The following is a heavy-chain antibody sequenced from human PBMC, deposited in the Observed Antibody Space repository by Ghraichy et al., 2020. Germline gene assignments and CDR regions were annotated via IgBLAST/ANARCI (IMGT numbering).Heavy chain of an antibody. Sequence: GGSLKLSCAASGFTFSSYGMHWVRQAPGKGLEWVAFIRYDGSNKYYADSVKGRFTISRDNSKNTLYLQMNSLRAEDTAVYYCARPLWFGELGSWFDPWGQGTLVTVSS. J-gene: IGHJ5*02. V-gene: IGHV3-30*02. CDR1: GFTFSSYG. CDR3: ARPLWFGELGSWFDP. CDR2: IRYDGSNK. D-gene: IGHD3-10*01.